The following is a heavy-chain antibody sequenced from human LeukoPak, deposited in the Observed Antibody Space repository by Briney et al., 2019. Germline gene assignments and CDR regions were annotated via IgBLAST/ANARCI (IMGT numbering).Heavy chain of an antibody. J-gene: IGHJ6*02. CDR1: GGSINSYY. Sequence: PSETLSLTCTVSGGSINSYYWTWIRQPPGKGLERIGYIYYSGSTHYNPSLNSRVTISMDTSKNHFSLKLSSVTAADTAIYYCARTSRHFYGSGSNLTPWPADMDVCGQGTKVTVSS. CDR2: IYYSGST. V-gene: IGHV4-59*01. CDR3: ARTSRHFYGSGSNLTPWPADMDV. D-gene: IGHD3-10*01.